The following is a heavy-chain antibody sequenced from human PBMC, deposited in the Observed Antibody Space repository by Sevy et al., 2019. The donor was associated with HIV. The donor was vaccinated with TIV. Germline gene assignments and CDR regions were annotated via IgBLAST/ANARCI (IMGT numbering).Heavy chain of an antibody. V-gene: IGHV3-21*01. J-gene: IGHJ4*02. CDR1: GFTFSSYS. D-gene: IGHD3-22*01. CDR3: ASGSYYYDSSGYYYPFDY. CDR2: ISSSSYI. Sequence: GGSLRLSCAASGFTFSSYSMNWVRQAPGKGLEWVSSISSSSYIYYADSVKGRFTISRDNAKNSLYLQMNSLRAEDTAVYYCASGSYYYDSSGYYYPFDYWGQGTLVTVSS.